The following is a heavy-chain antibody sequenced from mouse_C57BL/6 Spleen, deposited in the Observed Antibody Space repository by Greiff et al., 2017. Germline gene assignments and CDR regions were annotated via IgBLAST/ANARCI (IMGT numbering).Heavy chain of an antibody. V-gene: IGHV3-6*01. CDR2: ISYDGSN. J-gene: IGHJ4*01. CDR1: GYSITSGYY. D-gene: IGHD2-4*01. CDR3: ARGTYDYEVDY. Sequence: EVQLQESGPGLVKPSQSLSLTCSVTGYSITSGYYWNWIRQFPGNKLEWMGYISYDGSNNYNPSLKNRISITRDTSKNQFFLKLNSVTTEDTATYYCARGTYDYEVDYWGQGTSVTVSS.